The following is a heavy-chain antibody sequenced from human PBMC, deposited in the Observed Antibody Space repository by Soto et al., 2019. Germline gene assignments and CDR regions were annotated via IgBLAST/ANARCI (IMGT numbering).Heavy chain of an antibody. CDR3: AGELGTFYFDH. J-gene: IGHJ4*02. D-gene: IGHD7-27*01. V-gene: IGHV4-30-4*01. Sequence: QVQLQESGPGLVKPSQTLSLTCTVSAGSIRSGDYSWTWIRQPPGKGLEWIGYIDHSGSAYYNPSLKSRATISIDTSNNQSSLKMTSVTAAATAVYYCAGELGTFYFDHWGQGTLVTVSS. CDR1: AGSIRSGDYS. CDR2: IDHSGSA.